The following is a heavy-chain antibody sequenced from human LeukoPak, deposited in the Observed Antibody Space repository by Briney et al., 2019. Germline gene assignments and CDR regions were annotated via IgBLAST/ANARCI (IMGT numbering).Heavy chain of an antibody. Sequence: GGSLRLSCAASGFTFSSYAMSWVRQTPGKGLEWVSTIPDGSTNTYYADSVKGRFTISRDNSKNTLYLQMNSLGAEDTAVYYCAKWLRVATTYFDYWGQGTLVTVSS. D-gene: IGHD5-24*01. V-gene: IGHV3-23*01. CDR1: GFTFSSYA. CDR3: AKWLRVATTYFDY. CDR2: IPDGSTNT. J-gene: IGHJ4*02.